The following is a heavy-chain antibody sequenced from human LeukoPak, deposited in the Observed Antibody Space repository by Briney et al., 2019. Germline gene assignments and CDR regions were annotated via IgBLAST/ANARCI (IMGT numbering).Heavy chain of an antibody. D-gene: IGHD1-26*01. CDR3: ARDPTSGSHPHFDF. V-gene: IGHV3-21*01. J-gene: IGHJ4*02. CDR2: ISSSGKNI. Sequence: PGGSLRLSCAASGFTFSDYSINWVRQAPGKGLEWVSSISSSGKNIFYADSVKGRFTISRVNANNSLFLQMNSLRGEDTAVYYCARDPTSGSHPHFDFWGQGILVTVSS. CDR1: GFTFSDYS.